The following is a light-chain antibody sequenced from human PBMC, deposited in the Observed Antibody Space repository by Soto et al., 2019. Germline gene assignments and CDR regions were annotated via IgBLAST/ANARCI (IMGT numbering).Light chain of an antibody. CDR1: SSNIGSNY. CDR2: RNN. V-gene: IGLV1-47*01. Sequence: LTQPPSASGTPGQRVTISCSGSSSNIGSNYVYWYQQLPGTAPKLLIYRNNQRPSGVPDRFSGSKSGTSASLAISGLRSEDEADYYCAAWDDSLSGLGVFGGGTKLTVL. CDR3: AAWDDSLSGLGV. J-gene: IGLJ2*01.